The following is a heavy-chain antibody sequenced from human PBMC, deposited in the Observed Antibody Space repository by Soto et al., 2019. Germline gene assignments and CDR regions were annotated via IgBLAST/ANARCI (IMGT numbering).Heavy chain of an antibody. CDR2: IKQDGSEK. Sequence: EVQLVESGGGLVQPGGSLRLSCAASGFTFSSYWMSWVRQAPGKGLEWVANIKQDGSEKYYVDSLEGRFTISRDNTNNSLYLQMNSLRAEDTAVYYCTRVYPGSGWPYHYYGMDVWGQGTTVTVYS. D-gene: IGHD6-19*01. J-gene: IGHJ6*02. CDR3: TRVYPGSGWPYHYYGMDV. V-gene: IGHV3-7*01. CDR1: GFTFSSYW.